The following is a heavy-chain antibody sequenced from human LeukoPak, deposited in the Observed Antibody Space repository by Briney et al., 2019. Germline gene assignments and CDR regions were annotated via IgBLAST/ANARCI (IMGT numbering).Heavy chain of an antibody. J-gene: IGHJ3*02. CDR3: ARGGDAFDI. CDR2: VSGSGGST. CDR1: GFTFTSYA. V-gene: IGHV3-23*01. Sequence: GGSLRLSCAASGFTFTSYAMSWVRQAPGKGLEWVSAVSGSGGSTYYADSVKGRFTISRDNSKNTLYLQMNSLRAEDTAVYYCARGGDAFDIWGQGTMVTVSS.